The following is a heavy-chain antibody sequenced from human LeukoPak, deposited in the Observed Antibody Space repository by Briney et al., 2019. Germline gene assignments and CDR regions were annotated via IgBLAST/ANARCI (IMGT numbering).Heavy chain of an antibody. V-gene: IGHV4-38-2*02. CDR2: IYHSGST. J-gene: IGHJ4*02. Sequence: SETLSLTCAVSGYSISSGYYWGWIRQPPGKGLEWIGSIYHSGSTYYNPSLKSRVTISVDTSKNQFSLKLSSVTAADPAVYYCARDSSGWYKDYWGQGTLVTVSS. D-gene: IGHD6-19*01. CDR1: GYSISSGYY. CDR3: ARDSSGWYKDY.